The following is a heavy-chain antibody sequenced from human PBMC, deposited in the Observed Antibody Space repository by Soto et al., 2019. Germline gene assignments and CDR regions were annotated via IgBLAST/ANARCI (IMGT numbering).Heavy chain of an antibody. CDR1: GLTVSGKK. CDR3: ARGLIPYGLDV. CDR2: VCADXGXX. D-gene: IGHD3-16*01. V-gene: IGHV3-64*02. Sequence: GGSRRLSCVASGLTVSGKKYMAWDRQAPRRGXDYXXAVCADXGXXXXXXSVRGRFTMYGDNLKNTLYLEMRSLRVEDMAVYYCARGLIPYGLDVWGQGTRVTV. J-gene: IGHJ6*02.